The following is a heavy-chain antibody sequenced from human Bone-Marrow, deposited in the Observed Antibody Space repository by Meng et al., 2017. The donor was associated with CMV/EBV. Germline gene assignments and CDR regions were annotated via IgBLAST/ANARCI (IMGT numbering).Heavy chain of an antibody. Sequence: SLKISCAASGFTFDDYAMHWVRQAPGKGLEWVSGISWNSGSIGYADSVKGRFTISRDNAKNSLYLQMNSLRAEDTALYYCAKVSYYYGMDVWGQGTTVTGSS. CDR3: AKVSYYYGMDV. CDR2: ISWNSGSI. V-gene: IGHV3-9*01. CDR1: GFTFDDYA. J-gene: IGHJ6*02.